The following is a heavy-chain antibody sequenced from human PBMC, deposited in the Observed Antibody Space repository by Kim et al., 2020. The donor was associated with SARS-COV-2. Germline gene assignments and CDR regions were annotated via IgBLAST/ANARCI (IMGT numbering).Heavy chain of an antibody. CDR3: ARDLSLRYFDWLPQVPGDYFDY. CDR2: ISAYNGNT. CDR1: GYTFTSYG. Sequence: ASVKVSCKASGYTFTSYGISWVRQAPGQGLEWMGWISAYNGNTNYAQKLQGRVTMTTDTSTSTAYMELRSLRSDDTAVYYCARDLSLRYFDWLPQVPGDYFDYWGQGTLVTVSS. J-gene: IGHJ4*02. V-gene: IGHV1-18*01. D-gene: IGHD3-9*01.